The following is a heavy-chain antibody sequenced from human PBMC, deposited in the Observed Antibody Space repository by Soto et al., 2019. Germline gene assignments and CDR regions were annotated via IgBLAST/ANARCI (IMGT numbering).Heavy chain of an antibody. J-gene: IGHJ4*02. Sequence: GGSLRLSCTASGFTFKAHWMHWVRQAPGKGLVCGSRIYFDGSTTNYADSVKGRLTVSRDNAKNTVYLHVNTLRDEDTAVYYCARGGAMGVDFWGQGTMVTVSS. D-gene: IGHD1-26*01. V-gene: IGHV3-74*01. CDR3: ARGGAMGVDF. CDR2: IYFDGSTT. CDR1: GFTFKAHW.